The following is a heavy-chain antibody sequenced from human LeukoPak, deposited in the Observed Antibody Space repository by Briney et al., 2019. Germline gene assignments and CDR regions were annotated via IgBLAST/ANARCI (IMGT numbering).Heavy chain of an antibody. D-gene: IGHD1-26*01. J-gene: IGHJ4*02. V-gene: IGHV3-7*01. CDR1: GFTFSSYW. CDR3: ARDVGAFDY. Sequence: PGGSLRLSCVASGFTFSSYWMAWVRQAPGKGLEWVAKIKQDGSEKYYMDSVKGRFTISRDSPRNSLYLQMNSLTAEDTAVYYCARDVGAFDYWGQGTLVTVSS. CDR2: IKQDGSEK.